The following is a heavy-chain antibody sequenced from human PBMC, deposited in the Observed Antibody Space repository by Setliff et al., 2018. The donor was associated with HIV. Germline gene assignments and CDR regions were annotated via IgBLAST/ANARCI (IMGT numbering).Heavy chain of an antibody. CDR3: ARVAGGDIVVVVAATPYYYYMDV. CDR1: GYTFTSYG. J-gene: IGHJ6*03. V-gene: IGHV1-18*01. CDR2: ISAYNGNT. Sequence: ASVKVSCKASGYTFTSYGISWVRQAPGQGREWMGWISAYNGNTNYAQKLQGRVTMTTDTSTSTAYMELRSLRSDDTAVYYCARVAGGDIVVVVAATPYYYYMDVWGKGTTVTVSS. D-gene: IGHD2-15*01.